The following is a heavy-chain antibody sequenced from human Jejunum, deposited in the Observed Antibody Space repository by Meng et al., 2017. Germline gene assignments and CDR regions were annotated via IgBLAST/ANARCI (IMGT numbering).Heavy chain of an antibody. CDR1: GGSTSRHF. V-gene: IGHV4-4*07. J-gene: IGHJ5*02. Sequence: SETLSLTCTVSGGSTSRHFWSWIRQPAGKGLEWIGRIYASGSTNLNPSLESRITMSVDTSKNQFSLSLSSVTAADTAVYYCAREGHSGTFYNEINAWGQGTLVTVSS. CDR3: AREGHSGTFYNEINA. CDR2: IYASGST. D-gene: IGHD3-10*01.